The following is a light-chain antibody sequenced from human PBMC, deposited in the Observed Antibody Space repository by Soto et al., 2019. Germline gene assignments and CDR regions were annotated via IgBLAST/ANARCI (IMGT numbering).Light chain of an antibody. J-gene: IGLJ1*01. CDR3: GSWDSSLSAYV. Sequence: LTHPPSVSAAPGQKVTISCSGSSSNIGGNSVSWYQQLPGTAPKLLIYDDNKRPSGIPDRFSGSKSGTSATLGITGFQTGDEADYYCGSWDSSLSAYVFGTGTKVTVL. CDR1: SSNIGGNS. CDR2: DDN. V-gene: IGLV1-51*01.